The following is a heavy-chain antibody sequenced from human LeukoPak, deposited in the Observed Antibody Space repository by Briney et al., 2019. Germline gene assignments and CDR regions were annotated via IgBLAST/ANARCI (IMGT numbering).Heavy chain of an antibody. D-gene: IGHD2-2*01. V-gene: IGHV1-2*02. Sequence: ASVKVSCKASGYTFTGYYMHWVRQAPGQGLEWMGWINPNSGGTNYAQKFQGRVTMTRDTSISIAYMELSRLRSDDTAAYYCARDGCSSTSCYPDVWGKGTTVTVSS. CDR2: INPNSGGT. CDR1: GYTFTGYY. CDR3: ARDGCSSTSCYPDV. J-gene: IGHJ6*04.